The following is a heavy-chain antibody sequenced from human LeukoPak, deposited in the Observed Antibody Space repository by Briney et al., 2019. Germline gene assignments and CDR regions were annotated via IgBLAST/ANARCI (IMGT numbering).Heavy chain of an antibody. Sequence: SGGSLRLSCAASGFTFDDYAMHWVRQAPGKGLEWVSGISWNSGSIGYADSVKGRFTISRDNAKNSLYLQMNSLRAEDTAVYYCARVGTWIQLWLDYWGQGTLVTVSS. CDR1: GFTFDDYA. D-gene: IGHD5-18*01. CDR2: ISWNSGSI. J-gene: IGHJ4*02. V-gene: IGHV3-9*01. CDR3: ARVGTWIQLWLDY.